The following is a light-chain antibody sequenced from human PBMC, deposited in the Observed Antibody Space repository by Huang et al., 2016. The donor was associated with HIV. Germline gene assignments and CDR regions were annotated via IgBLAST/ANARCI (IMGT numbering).Light chain of an antibody. J-gene: IGKJ1*01. Sequence: DIVLTQSPATLSLSPGERATLTCRAGQSVGSYLAWYQQTPGQAPRLLVSDASHRATGIPARLRGSGSGTDFTLTISSLEPEDFAVYYCHQHSSWPGTFGQGTRVEIK. CDR3: HQHSSWPGT. V-gene: IGKV3-11*01. CDR1: QSVGSY. CDR2: DAS.